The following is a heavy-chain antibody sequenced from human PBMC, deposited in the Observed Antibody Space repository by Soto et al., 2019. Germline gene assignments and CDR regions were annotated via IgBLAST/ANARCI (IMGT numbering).Heavy chain of an antibody. CDR3: ASTYYTGDSGPYDY. D-gene: IGHD1-26*01. CDR2: IYYSGTT. J-gene: IGHJ4*02. CDR1: GGSISSSSYS. V-gene: IGHV4-31*03. Sequence: SETLSLTCTVSGGSISSSSYSWGWIRQPPGKGLEWIGYIYYSGTTYYNPSLESRVSISADTPENQFSLKVKSVTVADTAVYYCASTYYTGDSGPYDYWGQGTLVT.